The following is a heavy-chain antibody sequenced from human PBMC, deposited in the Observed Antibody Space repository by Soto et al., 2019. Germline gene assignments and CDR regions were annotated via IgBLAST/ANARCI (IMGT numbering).Heavy chain of an antibody. CDR2: ISSSGSTI. D-gene: IGHD6-19*01. V-gene: IGHV3-11*01. CDR3: AGSPPAAVADSWFDP. CDR1: GFTFSDYY. Sequence: GGSLRLSCAASGFTFSDYYMSWIRQAPGKGLEWVSYISSSGSTIYYADSVKGRFTISRDNAKNSLYLQMNSLRAEDTAVYYCAGSPPAAVADSWFDPWGQGTLVTVSS. J-gene: IGHJ5*02.